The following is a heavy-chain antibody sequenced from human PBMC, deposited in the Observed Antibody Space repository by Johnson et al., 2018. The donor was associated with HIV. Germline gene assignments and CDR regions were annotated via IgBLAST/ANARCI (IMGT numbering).Heavy chain of an antibody. V-gene: IGHV3-30*04. J-gene: IGHJ3*02. CDR2: ISYAGSNK. D-gene: IGHD6-19*01. CDR1: GFTFSNSA. CDR3: AKVGTGYTSSSVGAFDI. Sequence: QVQLVESGGGVVQPGRSLRLSCPASGFTFSNSAMHWVRQAPGTGLEWAAVISYAGSNKYYADSVKGRFTISRDNSKNTFYLQMNSLRVEDTAVYYCAKVGTGYTSSSVGAFDIWGQGTMVTVSS.